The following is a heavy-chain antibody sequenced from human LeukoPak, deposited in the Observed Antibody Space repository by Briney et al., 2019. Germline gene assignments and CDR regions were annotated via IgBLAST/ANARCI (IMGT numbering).Heavy chain of an antibody. V-gene: IGHV4-4*07. CDR3: ARGPHKFDY. CDR1: GGSISSYY. CDR2: FSTSGST. Sequence: SETLSLTCTVSGGSISSYYWSWTRQPAGKGLEWIGRFSTSGSTDYNPFIKSRVTMSVDTSKNQFSLKLSSVTAADTAVYYCARGPHKFDYWGQGPLVPVTS. J-gene: IGHJ4*02.